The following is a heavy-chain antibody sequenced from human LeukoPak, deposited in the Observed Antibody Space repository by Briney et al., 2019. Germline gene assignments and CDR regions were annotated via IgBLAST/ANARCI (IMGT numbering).Heavy chain of an antibody. V-gene: IGHV3-23*01. CDR3: AKGVWFGEFRYDY. CDR2: ISGSGGST. J-gene: IGHJ4*02. CDR1: GFTFSSYA. Sequence: GGSLRLSCAASGFTFSSYAMSWVRQAPGKGLEWVSAISGSGGSTYYADSVKGRFTISRDNSKNTLFLQMNSLRAEDTAVYYCAKGVWFGEFRYDYWGQGTLVTVSS. D-gene: IGHD3-10*01.